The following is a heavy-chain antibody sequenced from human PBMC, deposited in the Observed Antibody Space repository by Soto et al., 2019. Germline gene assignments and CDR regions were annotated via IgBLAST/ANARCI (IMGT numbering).Heavy chain of an antibody. J-gene: IGHJ2*01. CDR2: FVPFLGMT. D-gene: IGHD5-12*01. CDR1: GGSFSDYT. Sequence: QVLLVQSGSEVKKPGSSVTVSCQASGGSFSDYTFHWVRQAPGQGLEWIARFVPFLGMTNSARKFQDRVTLTADTSTNTVYMELSSLRSDDTAMYFCARDPGLVATDYWFFDVWGRGTLVTVSS. CDR3: ARDPGLVATDYWFFDV. V-gene: IGHV1-69*08.